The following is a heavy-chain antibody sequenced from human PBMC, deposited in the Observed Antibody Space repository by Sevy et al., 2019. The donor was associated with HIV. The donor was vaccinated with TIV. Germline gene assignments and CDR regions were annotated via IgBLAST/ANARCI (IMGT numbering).Heavy chain of an antibody. Sequence: ASVKVSCKTFGYTFKTYGISWVRQAPGQGLEWMGWISAYSGDTNFAQKFQGRVTMTTDTSTSTAYMELSSQRSDDTAVYFCARDKPQGVVIIPGSMWGGVDYWGQGTVVTVSS. CDR2: ISAYSGDT. CDR3: ARDKPQGVVIIPGSMWGGVDY. J-gene: IGHJ4*02. CDR1: GYTFKTYG. D-gene: IGHD2-2*01. V-gene: IGHV1-18*01.